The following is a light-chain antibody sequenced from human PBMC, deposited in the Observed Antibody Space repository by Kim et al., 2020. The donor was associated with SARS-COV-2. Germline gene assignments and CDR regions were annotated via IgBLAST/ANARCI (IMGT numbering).Light chain of an antibody. J-gene: IGKJ4*01. CDR3: QQYNNWPLT. Sequence: VSPGERATRSCRASQSVSSNLAWYQQKPGQTPSLLIYDASTRATGIPARFSGSGSGTEFTLTISSLQSEDFGVYYCQQYNNWPLTFGGGTKVDIK. CDR2: DAS. V-gene: IGKV3-15*01. CDR1: QSVSSN.